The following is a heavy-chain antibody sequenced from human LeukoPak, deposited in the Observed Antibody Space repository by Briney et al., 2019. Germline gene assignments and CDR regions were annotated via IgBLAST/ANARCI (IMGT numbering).Heavy chain of an antibody. CDR1: GGTFSSYA. D-gene: IGHD6-19*01. CDR2: IIPIFGTA. Sequence: SVKVSCKASGGTFSSYAISWVRQAPGQGLEWMGRIIPIFGTANYAQKFQGRVTITTDESTSTAYMELSRLRSDDTAVYYCARPRTHNKQWLVNPLGYWGQGTLVTVSS. J-gene: IGHJ4*02. V-gene: IGHV1-69*05. CDR3: ARPRTHNKQWLVNPLGY.